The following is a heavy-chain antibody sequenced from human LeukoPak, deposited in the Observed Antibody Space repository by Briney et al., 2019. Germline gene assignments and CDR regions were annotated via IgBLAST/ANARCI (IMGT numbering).Heavy chain of an antibody. CDR1: GFTFSSYA. V-gene: IGHV3-30-3*01. D-gene: IGHD3-3*01. CDR2: ISYDGSNK. J-gene: IGHJ4*02. Sequence: GRSLRLSCAASGFTFSSYAMHWVRQAPGKGLEWVAVISYDGSNKYYADSVKGRFTISRDNSKNTLYLQMNSLRAEDTAVYYCASSVLRFLEWLNGLDYWGQGTLVTVSS. CDR3: ASSVLRFLEWLNGLDY.